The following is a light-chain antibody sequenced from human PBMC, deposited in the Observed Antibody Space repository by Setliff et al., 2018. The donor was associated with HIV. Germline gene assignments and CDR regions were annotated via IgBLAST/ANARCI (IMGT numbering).Light chain of an antibody. CDR2: DNS. J-gene: IGLJ1*01. Sequence: QSALTQQPSVSGGPGQRVTVSCTGTSSNIGASYAVHWYQQFPGAAPKLVIYDNSNRPSGVPDRFSGSKSGTSASLVIAGLQPEDEADYYCQSYDTSLSGYVFGTGTKVTVL. CDR1: SSNIGASYA. V-gene: IGLV1-40*01. CDR3: QSYDTSLSGYV.